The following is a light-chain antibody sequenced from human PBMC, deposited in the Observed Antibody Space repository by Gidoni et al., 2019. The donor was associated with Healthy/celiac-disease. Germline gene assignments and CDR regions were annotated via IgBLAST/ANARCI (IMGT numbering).Light chain of an antibody. V-gene: IGLV3-1*01. CDR1: KLGDKY. CDR2: QDS. CDR3: QAWDSSTAP. J-gene: IGLJ1*01. Sequence: SYHLNQPPYMYVSPGQTASITCSADKLGDKYACWYQQKPGQSPVLVIYQDSKRPSGIPERFSGSNSGNTATLTISGTQAMDEADYYCQAWDSSTAPFGTGTKVTVL.